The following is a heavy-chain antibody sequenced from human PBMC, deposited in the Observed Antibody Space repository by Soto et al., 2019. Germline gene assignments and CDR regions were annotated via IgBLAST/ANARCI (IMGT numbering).Heavy chain of an antibody. Sequence: QVQLVQSGAEVTKPGSSVKVSCKASGGTFSSYAISWVRQAPGQGLEWMGGIIPICGTANSAQKFQDRVTITADESTSTADMELSSLRAEDTAVYYCARASGGVVVPAARMDVWGQGTTVTVSS. V-gene: IGHV1-69*01. D-gene: IGHD2-2*01. CDR2: IIPICGTA. CDR1: GGTFSSYA. CDR3: ARASGGVVVPAARMDV. J-gene: IGHJ6*02.